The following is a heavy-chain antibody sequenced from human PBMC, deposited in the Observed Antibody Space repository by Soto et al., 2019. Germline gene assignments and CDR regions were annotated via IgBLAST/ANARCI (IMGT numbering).Heavy chain of an antibody. D-gene: IGHD3-3*01. Sequence: EVQLLESGGGLVQPGGSLRLSCAASGFTFSSYAMSWVRQAPGKGLEWVSAISGSGGSTYYADSVKGRFTISRDNSKNTLYLQMNSLRAEDTAVYYCAKDARYYDFWSAPNWVDPWGQGTLVTVSS. CDR2: ISGSGGST. CDR1: GFTFSSYA. V-gene: IGHV3-23*01. J-gene: IGHJ5*02. CDR3: AKDARYYDFWSAPNWVDP.